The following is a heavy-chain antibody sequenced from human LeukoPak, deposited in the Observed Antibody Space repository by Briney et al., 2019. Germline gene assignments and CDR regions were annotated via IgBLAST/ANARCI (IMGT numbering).Heavy chain of an antibody. D-gene: IGHD5-12*01. J-gene: IGHJ4*02. CDR1: GYTFTSYY. CDR2: INPSGGST. V-gene: IGHV1-46*01. CDR3: ARGGDIVATKGTDFDY. Sequence: GASEKVSCTASGYTFTSYYMHWVRQAPGQGLEWMGIINPSGGSTSYAQKFQGRVTMTRDTSTSTVYMELSSLRSEDTAVYYCARGGDIVATKGTDFDYWGQGTLVTVSS.